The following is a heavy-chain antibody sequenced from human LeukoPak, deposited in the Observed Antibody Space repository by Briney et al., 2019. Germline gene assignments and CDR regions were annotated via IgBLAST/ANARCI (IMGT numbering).Heavy chain of an antibody. CDR3: ARRLYDSVHNP. CDR1: GYTFSNYG. J-gene: IGHJ5*02. Sequence: ASVKVSCKTSGYTFSNYGISWVRQAPGQGLEWMGWINTNTGNPTYAQGFTGRFVFSLDTSVSTAYLQISSLKAEDTAVYYCARRLYDSVHNPWGQGTLVTVSS. V-gene: IGHV7-4-1*02. D-gene: IGHD3-10*01. CDR2: INTNTGNP.